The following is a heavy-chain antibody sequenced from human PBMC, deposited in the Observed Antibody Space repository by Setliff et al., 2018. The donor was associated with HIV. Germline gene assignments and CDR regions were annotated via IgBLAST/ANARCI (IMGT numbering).Heavy chain of an antibody. D-gene: IGHD2-21*01. CDR3: ARLKRDGTYFFDF. J-gene: IGHJ4*02. Sequence: WVRQAPGKGLEWIGSIYYTGTTNYNPSLKSRVTISVETSKVQFSLKLNSVTVVDTAVYFCARLKRDGTYFFDFWGQGTLVTVSS. CDR2: IYYTGTT. V-gene: IGHV4-39*01.